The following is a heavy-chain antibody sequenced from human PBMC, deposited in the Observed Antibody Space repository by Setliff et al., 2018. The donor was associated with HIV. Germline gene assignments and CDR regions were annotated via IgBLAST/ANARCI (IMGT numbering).Heavy chain of an antibody. J-gene: IGHJ4*02. D-gene: IGHD6-13*01. Sequence: LSLTCAVSGGSISSDNWWTWVRQPPGKGLEWIGEIYHSGSTNYNPSLKSRVTISVDTSKNQFSLKLSSVTAADTAVYYCARGSLYSSSSCFDYWGQGKLVTVSS. CDR1: GGSISSDNW. V-gene: IGHV4-4*02. CDR3: ARGSLYSSSSCFDY. CDR2: IYHSGST.